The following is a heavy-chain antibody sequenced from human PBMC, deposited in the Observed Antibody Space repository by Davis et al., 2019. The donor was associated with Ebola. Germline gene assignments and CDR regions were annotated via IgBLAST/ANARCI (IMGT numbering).Heavy chain of an antibody. D-gene: IGHD4-11*01. Sequence: GESLKISCAASGFTFSSYGMHWVRQAPGKGLEWVAFVRYDDSNRYYGDPVKGRFTISRDNSKNTLYLQMNSLRGEDTAVYYCAKRSDYRSFDYWGQGTLVTVSS. CDR2: VRYDDSNR. J-gene: IGHJ4*02. CDR3: AKRSDYRSFDY. V-gene: IGHV3-30*02. CDR1: GFTFSSYG.